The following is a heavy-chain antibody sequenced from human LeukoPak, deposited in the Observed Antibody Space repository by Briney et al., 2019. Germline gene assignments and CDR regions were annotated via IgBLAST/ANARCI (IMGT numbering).Heavy chain of an antibody. D-gene: IGHD1-26*01. CDR1: GFTFSSYA. CDR3: ARDDPGSVWEYFQH. J-gene: IGHJ1*01. CDR2: ISGSGVST. V-gene: IGHV3-23*01. Sequence: SGGSLRLSCAASGFTFSSYAMSWVRQAPGKGLEWVSAISGSGVSTYYADSVKGRFTISRDNAKNSLYLQMNSLRDDDTAVYYCARDDPGSVWEYFQHWGQGTLVTVSS.